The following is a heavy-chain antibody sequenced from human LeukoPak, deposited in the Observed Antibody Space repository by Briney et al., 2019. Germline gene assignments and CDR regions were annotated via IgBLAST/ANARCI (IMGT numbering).Heavy chain of an antibody. J-gene: IGHJ4*02. Sequence: GGSLRLSCAASGFTFSSYEMNWVRQAPGKGLEWVSYISSSGSTIYYADSVKGRFTISRDNAKNSLYLQMISLRAEDTAVYYCARGIQLWLLGGNFDYWGQGTLVTVSS. CDR1: GFTFSSYE. V-gene: IGHV3-48*03. D-gene: IGHD5-18*01. CDR2: ISSSGSTI. CDR3: ARGIQLWLLGGNFDY.